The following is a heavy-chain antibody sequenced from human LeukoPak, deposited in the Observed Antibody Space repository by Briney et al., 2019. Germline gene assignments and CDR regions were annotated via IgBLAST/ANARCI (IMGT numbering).Heavy chain of an antibody. CDR2: INPNSGGT. Sequence: ASVKVSCKASVYTFTGYYMHWVRQAPGQGVEWMGWINPNSGGTNYAQKFKGRVTMTRDTSISTAYMELSRLGYDDTAVYYCARDTRSSYLQYYFDYWGQGTLVTVSS. J-gene: IGHJ4*02. CDR1: VYTFTGYY. V-gene: IGHV1-2*02. CDR3: ARDTRSSYLQYYFDY. D-gene: IGHD5-24*01.